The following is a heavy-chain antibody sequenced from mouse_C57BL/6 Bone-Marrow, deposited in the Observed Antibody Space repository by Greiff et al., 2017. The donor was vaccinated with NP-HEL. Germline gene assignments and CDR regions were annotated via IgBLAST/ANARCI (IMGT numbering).Heavy chain of an antibody. V-gene: IGHV1-64*01. CDR1: GFNIKDDY. CDR2: IHPNSGST. Sequence: QVQLQQSGAELVRPGASVKLSCTASGFNIKDDYMHWVKQRPGQGLEWIGMIHPNSGSTNYNEKFKSKATLTVGKSSSTAYMQLSSLTSEDSAVYYCARSIYYYGRGFAYWGQGTLVTVSA. CDR3: ARSIYYYGRGFAY. J-gene: IGHJ3*01. D-gene: IGHD1-1*01.